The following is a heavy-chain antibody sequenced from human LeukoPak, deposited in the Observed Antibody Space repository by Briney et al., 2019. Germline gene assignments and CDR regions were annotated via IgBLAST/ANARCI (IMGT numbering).Heavy chain of an antibody. J-gene: IGHJ4*02. CDR1: GYTFTGYY. V-gene: IGHV1-2*02. CDR3: ARFDGGNSVHFDY. CDR2: INPNSGGT. D-gene: IGHD4-23*01. Sequence: ASVKVSCKASGYTFTGYYMHWVRQAPGQGLERMGWINPNSGGTNYAQKFQGRVTMTRDTSISTAYMELSRLRSDDTAVYYCARFDGGNSVHFDYWGQGTLVTVSS.